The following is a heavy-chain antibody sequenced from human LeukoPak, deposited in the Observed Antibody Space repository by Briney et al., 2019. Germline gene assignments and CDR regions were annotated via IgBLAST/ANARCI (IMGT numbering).Heavy chain of an antibody. J-gene: IGHJ3*02. V-gene: IGHV3-23*01. Sequence: GGSLRLSCAASGFTFSSYGMSWVCQAPGKGLEWVSAISGSGGSTYYADSVKGRFTISRDNSKNTLYLQMNSLKGDDTAVYYCARGGSYLSAFDIWGQGTMVTVSS. CDR3: ARGGSYLSAFDI. CDR2: ISGSGGST. D-gene: IGHD1-26*01. CDR1: GFTFSSYG.